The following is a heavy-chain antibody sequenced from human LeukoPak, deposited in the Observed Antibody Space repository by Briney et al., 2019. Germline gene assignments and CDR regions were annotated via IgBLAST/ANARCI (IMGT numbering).Heavy chain of an antibody. Sequence: GGSLRLSCAAPGFTFSSYAMGWVRQAPGKGLEWVSAITASGGNTYYADSVKGRFTISRDNSKNTLYLQVNSLRAEDTAVYYCAKGNGYSYGRYYFDYWGQGTLVTVSS. CDR2: ITASGGNT. V-gene: IGHV3-23*01. CDR1: GFTFSSYA. D-gene: IGHD5-18*01. CDR3: AKGNGYSYGRYYFDY. J-gene: IGHJ4*02.